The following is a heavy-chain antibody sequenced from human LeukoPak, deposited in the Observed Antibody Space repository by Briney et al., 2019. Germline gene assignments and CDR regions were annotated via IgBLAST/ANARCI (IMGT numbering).Heavy chain of an antibody. D-gene: IGHD5-12*01. Sequence: ASVKVSCKASGYTFTSYGISWVRQAPGHGLEWMGRISAYNGNTKHAQKFQGRVTMTTDTSTSTAYMELRSLRSDDPAVYYCARFSGVLVPDDYWGQGTLVTVSS. J-gene: IGHJ4*02. CDR3: ARFSGVLVPDDY. CDR1: GYTFTSYG. CDR2: ISAYNGNT. V-gene: IGHV1-18*01.